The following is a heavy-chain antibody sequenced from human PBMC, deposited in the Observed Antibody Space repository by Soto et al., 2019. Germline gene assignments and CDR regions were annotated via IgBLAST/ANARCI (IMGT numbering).Heavy chain of an antibody. J-gene: IGHJ6*02. V-gene: IGHV1-8*01. Sequence: ASVKVSCKASGYTFTSYDINWVRQATGQGLEWMGWMNPNSGNTGYAQKFQGRVTMTRNTSISTAYMELSSLRSEDTAVYYCARGHYDFWSGYNTRAGYYGMDVWGQGTTVTVSS. D-gene: IGHD3-3*01. CDR1: GYTFTSYD. CDR3: ARGHYDFWSGYNTRAGYYGMDV. CDR2: MNPNSGNT.